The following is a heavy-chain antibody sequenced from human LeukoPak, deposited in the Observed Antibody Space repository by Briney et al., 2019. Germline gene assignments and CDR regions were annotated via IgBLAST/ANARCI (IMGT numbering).Heavy chain of an antibody. CDR1: GGSISSYY. Sequence: PSETLSLTCTVSGGSISSYYWSWIRQPPGKGLEWIGYIYYSGSTNYNPSLKSRVTISADTSKNQFSLKLSSVTAADTAVYYCARPQLEQDAFDIWGQGTMVTVSS. CDR2: IYYSGST. J-gene: IGHJ3*02. V-gene: IGHV4-59*01. D-gene: IGHD1-1*01. CDR3: ARPQLEQDAFDI.